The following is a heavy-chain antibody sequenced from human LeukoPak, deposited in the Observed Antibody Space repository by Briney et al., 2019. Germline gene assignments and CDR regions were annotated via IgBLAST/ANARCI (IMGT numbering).Heavy chain of an antibody. CDR3: VGGLIAASGN. CDR2: IKQNGSEE. Sequence: GGSLRLSCAASGFTFSNYWMHWVRQAPGKGLEWVANIKQNGSEEYYVDAVKGRFTISRDNIKNSVYLQMNSLRVEDTAMYYCVGGLIAASGNWGQGTLVTVSS. J-gene: IGHJ4*02. D-gene: IGHD2-15*01. V-gene: IGHV3-7*03. CDR1: GFTFSNYW.